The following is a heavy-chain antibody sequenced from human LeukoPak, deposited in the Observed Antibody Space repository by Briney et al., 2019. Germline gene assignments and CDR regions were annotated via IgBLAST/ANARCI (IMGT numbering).Heavy chain of an antibody. D-gene: IGHD3-10*01. V-gene: IGHV3-23*01. Sequence: GGSLRLSCAASGFTFSSYGMSWVRQAPGKGLEWVSAISGSGGSTYYADSVKGRFTISRDNSKNTLYLQMNSLRAEDTAVYYCAKARYGSGSYASLSDYWGQGTLVTVSS. CDR2: ISGSGGST. CDR1: GFTFSSYG. J-gene: IGHJ4*02. CDR3: AKARYGSGSYASLSDY.